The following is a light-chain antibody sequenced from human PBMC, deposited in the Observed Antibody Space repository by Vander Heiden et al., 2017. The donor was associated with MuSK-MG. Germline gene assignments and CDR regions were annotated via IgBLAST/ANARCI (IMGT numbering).Light chain of an antibody. V-gene: IGLV2-23*02. CDR1: RRDVGSYHL. Sequence: QSALTQPASVSGSPGQSITISCTGTRRDVGSYHLVSWDQQHPGKAPKLMIYEVRKRTAGGSNRFSGSKSGNTASLTISGRQAEDEADYYCGAYAGSSVVFGGGTKRTVL. J-gene: IGLJ2*01. CDR2: EVR. CDR3: GAYAGSSVV.